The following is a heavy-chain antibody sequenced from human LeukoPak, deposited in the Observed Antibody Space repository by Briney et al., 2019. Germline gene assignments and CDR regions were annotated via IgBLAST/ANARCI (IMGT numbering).Heavy chain of an antibody. D-gene: IGHD5-12*01. Sequence: GGSLRLSCAASGFTVSSNYMSWVRRAPGKGLEWVSVIYSGGSTYYADSVKGRFTISRHNSKNTLYLQMNSLRAEDTAVYYCAREKSGYDYSYYYYYGMDVWGQGTTVTVSS. J-gene: IGHJ6*02. CDR1: GFTVSSNY. CDR2: IYSGGST. CDR3: AREKSGYDYSYYYYYGMDV. V-gene: IGHV3-53*04.